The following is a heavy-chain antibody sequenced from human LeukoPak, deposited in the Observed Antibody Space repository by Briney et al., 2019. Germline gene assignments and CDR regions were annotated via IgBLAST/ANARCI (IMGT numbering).Heavy chain of an antibody. V-gene: IGHV3-23*01. Sequence: QPGGSLRLSCAASGFTFSTYAISWVRQPPGKGLGWVSVISGSGSSTYYASSVKGRFTISRDNSKNTLYLQMNSLRAEDTAVYYCAKEMATIRAFDFWGQGTMVTVSS. CDR3: AKEMATIRAFDF. CDR2: ISGSGSST. J-gene: IGHJ3*01. D-gene: IGHD5-24*01. CDR1: GFTFSTYA.